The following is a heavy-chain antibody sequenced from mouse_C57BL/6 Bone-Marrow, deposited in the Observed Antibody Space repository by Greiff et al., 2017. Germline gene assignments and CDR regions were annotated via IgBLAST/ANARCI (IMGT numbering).Heavy chain of an antibody. Sequence: QVQLQQPGAELVKPGASVKMSCKASGYTFTSYWITWVKQRPGQGLEWIGDIYPGSGSTNNNEKFKSKATLTVDTASSTAYMQLSSLTSEDSAVYYCARWFTTVVARDYWGQGTTLTVSS. CDR3: ARWFTTVVARDY. J-gene: IGHJ2*01. CDR1: GYTFTSYW. D-gene: IGHD1-1*01. V-gene: IGHV1-55*01. CDR2: IYPGSGST.